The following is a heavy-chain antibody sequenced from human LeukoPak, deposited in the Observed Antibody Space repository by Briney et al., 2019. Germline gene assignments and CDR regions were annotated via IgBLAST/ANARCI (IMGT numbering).Heavy chain of an antibody. CDR2: IYYSGST. D-gene: IGHD4-17*01. Sequence: SETLSLTCTVSGGSISSYYWSWVRQPPGKGLEWIGYIYYSGSTNYNPSLKSRVTISVDTSKKQFSLKLSSVTAADTAVYYCARAYGDYVDYWGQGTLVTVSS. J-gene: IGHJ4*02. CDR1: GGSISSYY. V-gene: IGHV4-59*01. CDR3: ARAYGDYVDY.